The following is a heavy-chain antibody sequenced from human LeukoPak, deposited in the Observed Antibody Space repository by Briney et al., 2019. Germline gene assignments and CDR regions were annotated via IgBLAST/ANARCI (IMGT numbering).Heavy chain of an antibody. D-gene: IGHD6-25*01. CDR2: IYTSGST. V-gene: IGHV4-61*02. J-gene: IGHJ6*03. CDR3: AREGEAAYYYYYYMDV. CDR1: GGSISSGSYY. Sequence: SETLSLTCTVSGGSISSGSYYWSWIRQPAGKGLEWTGRIYTSGSTNYNPSLKSRVTISVDTSKNQFTLKLSSVTAADTAVYYCAREGEAAYYYYYYMDVWGKGTTVTVSS.